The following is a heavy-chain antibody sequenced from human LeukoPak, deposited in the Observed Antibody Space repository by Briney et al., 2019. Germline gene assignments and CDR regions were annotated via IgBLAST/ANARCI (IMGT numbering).Heavy chain of an antibody. D-gene: IGHD3-3*01. Sequence: GESLKISCKGFGYTFSNHWIAWLRQMPGKGLEWMGTMYPGDSDTRYSPSFQGQVTFSVDKSIATAYLEWSSLKASDTALYYCARRGVLDGLDVWGQGTTVTVSS. CDR1: GYTFSNHW. J-gene: IGHJ6*02. CDR3: ARRGVLDGLDV. CDR2: MYPGDSDT. V-gene: IGHV5-51*01.